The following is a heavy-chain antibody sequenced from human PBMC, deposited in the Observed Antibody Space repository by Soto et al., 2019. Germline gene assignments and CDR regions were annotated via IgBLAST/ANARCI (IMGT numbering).Heavy chain of an antibody. Sequence: PSETLSLTCTVSGASISSSYWSWIRQPPGKGLEWIGYPYYSGSTSYNPSLKSRVTTSVDTSRNQFSLKLTSVTAADTAVYYCARESGYYFDYWGQGTLVTVSS. J-gene: IGHJ4*02. D-gene: IGHD6-25*01. CDR1: GASISSSY. V-gene: IGHV4-59*01. CDR3: ARESGYYFDY. CDR2: PYYSGST.